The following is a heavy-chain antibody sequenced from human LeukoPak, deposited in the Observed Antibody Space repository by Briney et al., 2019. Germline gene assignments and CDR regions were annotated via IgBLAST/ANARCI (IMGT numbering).Heavy chain of an antibody. D-gene: IGHD2-15*01. CDR1: GGTFSSYA. CDR2: IIPIFGTA. CDR3: ARPRYCSGGSCARPFDY. J-gene: IGHJ4*02. V-gene: IGHV1-69*05. Sequence: SVKVSCKASGGTFSSYAISWVRQAPGQGLEWMGGIIPIFGTANYAQKFQGRVTMTRDTSISTAYMELSRLRSDDTAVYYCARPRYCSGGSCARPFDYWGQGTLVTVSS.